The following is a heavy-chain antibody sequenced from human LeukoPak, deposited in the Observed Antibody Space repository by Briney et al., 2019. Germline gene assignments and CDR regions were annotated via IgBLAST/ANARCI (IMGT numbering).Heavy chain of an antibody. CDR3: AANYYDSSGYRSPFDY. J-gene: IGHJ4*02. Sequence: ASETLSLTCTVSGGSISSDYWSWIRQPPGKGLEWIGYIYYRGSTNYNPSLKSRVTISVDMSKNQFSLKLSSVTAADTAVYYCAANYYDSSGYRSPFDYWGQGTLVTVSS. CDR2: IYYRGST. CDR1: GGSISSDY. D-gene: IGHD3-22*01. V-gene: IGHV4-59*01.